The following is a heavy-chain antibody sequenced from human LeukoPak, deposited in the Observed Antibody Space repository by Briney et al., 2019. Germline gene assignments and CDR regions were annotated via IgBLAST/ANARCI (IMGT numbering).Heavy chain of an antibody. V-gene: IGHV3-7*01. CDR1: GFTFGTFW. J-gene: IGHJ4*02. Sequence: GGSLRLSCEASGFTFGTFWMSWVRQAPGKGLEWVANINQGGSQKNYVDSVKGRFTISRDNAKNSLYLQMNSLRAEDTAVYYCARDCYGGGSCLYYWGQGTLVTVSS. CDR3: ARDCYGGGSCLYY. D-gene: IGHD2-15*01. CDR2: INQGGSQK.